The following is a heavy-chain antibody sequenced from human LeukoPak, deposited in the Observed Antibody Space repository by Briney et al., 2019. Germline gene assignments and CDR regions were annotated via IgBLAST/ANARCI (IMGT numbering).Heavy chain of an antibody. Sequence: GGSLRLSXAASGFAVSSNYMTWVRQAPGKGLYWVSVIYSGGSTYYADSVKGRFTISRDNSKNTLYLQMNSLRAEDTAVYYCARLTMVLAFDIWGQGTMVTVSS. V-gene: IGHV3-53*01. J-gene: IGHJ3*02. CDR1: GFAVSSNY. CDR2: IYSGGST. CDR3: ARLTMVLAFDI. D-gene: IGHD4/OR15-4a*01.